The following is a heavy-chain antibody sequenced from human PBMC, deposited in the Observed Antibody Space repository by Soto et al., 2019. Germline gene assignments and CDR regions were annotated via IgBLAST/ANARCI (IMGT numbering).Heavy chain of an antibody. CDR1: GASIGSGSYS. V-gene: IGHV4-30-2*01. CDR3: ARYPLLFGELDY. D-gene: IGHD3-10*02. Sequence: QLQLQESGSGLVRPSQTLSLTCTVSGASIGSGSYSWNWIRQPPGQGLEWIGYLHHSGDTYFNPSLRRRVSISVDRSNNPSSLQLISVPAADSAVYYCARYPLLFGELDYCGPGAHLPGSS. J-gene: IGHJ4*02. CDR2: LHHSGDT.